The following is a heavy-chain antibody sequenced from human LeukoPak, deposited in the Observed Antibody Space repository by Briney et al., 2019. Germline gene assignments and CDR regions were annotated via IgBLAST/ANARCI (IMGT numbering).Heavy chain of an antibody. Sequence: SETLSLTCTVSGGSISSYYWSWIRQPPGKGLEWIGYIYTSGSTNYNPSFKSRVTISVDTSKNQFSLKLSSVTAADTAVYYFASRLSFYYDHAFDIWGQGTMVTVSS. J-gene: IGHJ3*02. CDR2: IYTSGST. CDR3: ASRLSFYYDHAFDI. CDR1: GGSISSYY. V-gene: IGHV4-4*09. D-gene: IGHD3-22*01.